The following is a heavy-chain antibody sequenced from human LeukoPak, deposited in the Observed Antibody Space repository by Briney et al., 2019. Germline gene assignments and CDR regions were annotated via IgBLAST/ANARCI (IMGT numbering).Heavy chain of an antibody. Sequence: GASVKVSCKVSGYTLTELSMHWVRQAPGKGLEWMGGFDPEDGETIYAQKFQGRVTMTEDTSTDTAYMELSSLRSEDTAVYYCATAVSNWNYFDYWGQGTLVTVSS. CDR3: ATAVSNWNYFDY. D-gene: IGHD1-1*01. J-gene: IGHJ4*02. CDR1: GYTLTELS. V-gene: IGHV1-24*01. CDR2: FDPEDGET.